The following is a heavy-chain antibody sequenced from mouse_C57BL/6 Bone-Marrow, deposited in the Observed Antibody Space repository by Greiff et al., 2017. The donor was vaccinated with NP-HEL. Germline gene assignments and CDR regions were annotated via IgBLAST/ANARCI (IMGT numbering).Heavy chain of an antibody. CDR1: GFTFSDYG. D-gene: IGHD2-1*01. CDR2: ISSGSSTI. Sequence: EVKLVESGGGLVKPGGSLKLSCAASGFTFSDYGMHWVRQAPEKGLEGVAYISSGSSTIYYADTVKGRFTISRDNAKNTLFLQMTSLRSEDTAMYYCAKDGNPYYYAMDYWGQGTSVTVSS. V-gene: IGHV5-17*01. J-gene: IGHJ4*01. CDR3: AKDGNPYYYAMDY.